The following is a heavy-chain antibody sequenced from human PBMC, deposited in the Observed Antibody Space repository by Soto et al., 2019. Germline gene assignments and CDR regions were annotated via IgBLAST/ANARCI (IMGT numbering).Heavy chain of an antibody. J-gene: IGHJ3*01. Sequence: PGGSLRLSCAASGFTFSNAWMNWVRQAPGKGLEWVGRIKSKIDGGTTDYAAPVQGRFTLSRDDSKNMLFLQMTSLKTEDTAVYFCTTSVFVTGLDFWGQGTMVTVSS. CDR2: IKSKIDGGTT. D-gene: IGHD3-3*01. V-gene: IGHV3-15*07. CDR1: GFTFSNAW. CDR3: TTSVFVTGLDF.